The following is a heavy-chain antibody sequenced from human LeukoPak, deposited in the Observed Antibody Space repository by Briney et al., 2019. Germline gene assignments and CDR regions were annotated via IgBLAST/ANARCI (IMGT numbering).Heavy chain of an antibody. D-gene: IGHD5-12*01. CDR3: ARDETRSGYDLGGYYYYYYMDV. CDR2: TYYRSKWYN. V-gene: IGHV6-1*01. CDR1: GDSVSSNSAA. Sequence: SQTLSLTCAISGDSVSSNSAAWNWIRQSPSRGLEWLGRTYYRSKWYNDYAVSVKSRITINPDTSKNQFSLQLNSVTPEDTAVYYCARDETRSGYDLGGYYYYYYMDVWGKGTTVTISS. J-gene: IGHJ6*03.